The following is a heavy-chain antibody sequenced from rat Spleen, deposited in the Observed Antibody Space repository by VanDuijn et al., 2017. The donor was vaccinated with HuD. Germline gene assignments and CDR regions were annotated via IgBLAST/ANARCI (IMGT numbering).Heavy chain of an antibody. D-gene: IGHD1-9*01. Sequence: EVQLVESGGGLVQPGGSLRLSCTTSGFTFRNYDMAWVRQAPTKGLEWVTSISPSGTGTYYRDSVKGRFTVSRDNAKNTLFLQMDSLRSEDTATYYCVRHGYTDYFDYWGQGTLVTVSS. CDR1: GFTFRNYD. V-gene: IGHV5S13*01. CDR2: ISPSGTGT. J-gene: IGHJ3*01. CDR3: VRHGYTDYFDY.